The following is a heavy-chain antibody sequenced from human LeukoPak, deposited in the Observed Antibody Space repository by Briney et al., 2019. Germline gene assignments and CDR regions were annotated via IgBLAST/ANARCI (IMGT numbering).Heavy chain of an antibody. CDR1: GGSFSGYY. D-gene: IGHD2-2*02. CDR2: INHSGST. Sequence: PSETLSLTCAVYGGSFSGYYWSWIRQPPGKGLEWIGEINHSGSTNYNPSLKSRVTISVDTSKNQFSLKLSSVTAADTAVYYCARADYQLLYGMDVWGQGTTVTVSS. J-gene: IGHJ6*02. V-gene: IGHV4-34*01. CDR3: ARADYQLLYGMDV.